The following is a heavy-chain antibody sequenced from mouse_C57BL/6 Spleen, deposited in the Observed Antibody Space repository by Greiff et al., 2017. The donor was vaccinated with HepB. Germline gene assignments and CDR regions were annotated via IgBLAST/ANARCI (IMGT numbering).Heavy chain of an antibody. CDR1: GFTFSDYG. J-gene: IGHJ4*01. CDR2: ISSGSSTI. D-gene: IGHD4-1*01. CDR3: ARPGTGYYYAMDY. Sequence: EVNLVESGGGLVKPGGSLKLSCAASGFTFSDYGMHWVRQAPEKGLEWVAYISSGSSTIYYADTVKGRFTISRDNAKNTLFLQMTSLRSEDTAMYYCARPGTGYYYAMDYWGQGTSVTVSS. V-gene: IGHV5-17*01.